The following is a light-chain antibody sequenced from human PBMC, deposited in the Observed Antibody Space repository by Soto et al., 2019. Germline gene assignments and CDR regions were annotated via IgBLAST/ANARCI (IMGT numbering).Light chain of an antibody. Sequence: VLAQSAATLSLSPGEKATLSCRASQSVSSSYLAGYQQKPGQATRLLIYGASSRATGIPDRFSGSGSGTDFTLTISRLEPEDFAVYYCQQYGSSPRTFGQGTTVDIK. CDR2: GAS. CDR1: QSVSSSY. J-gene: IGKJ1*01. V-gene: IGKV3-20*01. CDR3: QQYGSSPRT.